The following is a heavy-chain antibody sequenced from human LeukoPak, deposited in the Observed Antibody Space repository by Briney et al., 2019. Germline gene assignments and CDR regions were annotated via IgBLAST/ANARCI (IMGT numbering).Heavy chain of an antibody. CDR2: IIPILGIA. CDR3: ARDIAAAGTGRVFDI. D-gene: IGHD6-13*01. CDR1: GGTFSSYT. Sequence: SVKVSCKASGGTFSSYTISWVRQAPGQGLEWMGRIIPILGIANYAQKFQGRVTITADKSTSTAYMELSSLRSEDTAVYYCARDIAAAGTGRVFDIWGQGTMVTVSS. V-gene: IGHV1-69*04. J-gene: IGHJ3*02.